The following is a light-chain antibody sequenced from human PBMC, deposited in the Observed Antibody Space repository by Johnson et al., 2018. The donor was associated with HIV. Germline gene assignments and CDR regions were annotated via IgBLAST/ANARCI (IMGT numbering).Light chain of an antibody. CDR1: RSSTGRNY. CDR3: GTWDSSLSVV. V-gene: IGLV1-51*02. J-gene: IGLJ1*01. Sequence: QSVLTQPPSVSAAPGQKVTIYCSGSRSSTGRNYASWYQQLPGTAPKLLIYENNKRPSGIPDRFSGSKSGTSATLGITGLQTGDEADYYCGTWDSSLSVVFGTGTKVTVL. CDR2: ENN.